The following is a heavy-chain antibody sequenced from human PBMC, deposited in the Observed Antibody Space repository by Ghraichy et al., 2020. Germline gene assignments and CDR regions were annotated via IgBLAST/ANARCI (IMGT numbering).Heavy chain of an antibody. Sequence: GGSLRLSCTASGISFENYDMYWVRQAPGKGLEWVAAISYDGSKTHYLDSVKGRFSVSRDNSKNALYLEMNSLRAEDSAVYYCTRTNMAVADYFDHWGQGTLVTVSS. J-gene: IGHJ1*01. V-gene: IGHV3-30*03. CDR2: ISYDGSKT. D-gene: IGHD6-19*01. CDR3: TRTNMAVADYFDH. CDR1: GISFENYD.